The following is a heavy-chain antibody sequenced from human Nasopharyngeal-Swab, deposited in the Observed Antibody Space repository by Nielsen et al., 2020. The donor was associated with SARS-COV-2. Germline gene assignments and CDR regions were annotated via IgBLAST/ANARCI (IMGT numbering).Heavy chain of an antibody. CDR2: IIPIFGTA. Sequence: SVNVSCKASGGTFSSYAISWVRQAPGQGLEWMGGIIPIFGTANYAQKFQGRVTMTRNTSISTAYMELSSLRSEDTAVYYCARDRGLAEPSLGDYWGQGTLVTVSS. J-gene: IGHJ4*02. CDR3: ARDRGLAEPSLGDY. CDR1: GGTFSSYA. D-gene: IGHD3-10*01. V-gene: IGHV1-69*05.